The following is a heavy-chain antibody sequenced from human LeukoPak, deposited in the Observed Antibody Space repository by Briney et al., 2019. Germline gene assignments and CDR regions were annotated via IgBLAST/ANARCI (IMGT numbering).Heavy chain of an antibody. J-gene: IGHJ4*02. CDR2: ISSNGGST. D-gene: IGHD6-13*01. CDR1: GFTFTSYA. V-gene: IGHV3-23*01. Sequence: GGSMRLSCAASGFTFTSYAMTWVRQAPGKGLEWVSSISSNGGSTYYADSVKGRFTVSRANYKSTVYLQMNSLRAEDTALYYCARDHRLAAAFDYWGQGALVTVSS. CDR3: ARDHRLAAAFDY.